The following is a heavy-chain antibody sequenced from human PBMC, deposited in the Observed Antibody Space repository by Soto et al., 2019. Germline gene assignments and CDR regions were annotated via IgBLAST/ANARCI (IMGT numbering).Heavy chain of an antibody. J-gene: IGHJ5*02. V-gene: IGHV1-18*01. CDR1: GYTFTSYC. D-gene: IGHD1-1*01. Sequence: ASVEVSCKASGYTFTSYCIRWVRQAPGQGLEWMGWISAYNGNTNYAQKIQGRVTMTTDTSTSTAYMELRSMGSDDTAVYYCALDFIDNNWFYPWGQGTLVTVSS. CDR3: ALDFIDNNWFYP. CDR2: ISAYNGNT.